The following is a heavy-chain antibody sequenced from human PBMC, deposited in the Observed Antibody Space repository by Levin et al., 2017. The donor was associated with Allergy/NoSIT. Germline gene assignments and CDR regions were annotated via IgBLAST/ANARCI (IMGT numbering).Heavy chain of an antibody. CDR1: GGSINSINYY. V-gene: IGHV4-39*01. J-gene: IGHJ4*02. D-gene: IGHD6-13*01. Sequence: KSSETLSLTCTVSGGSINSINYYWGWIRQPPGKGLEWIGSFYYSGSTYYNPSLKSRVTISVDTSKNQFSLKLSSVTAADTAVYYCARHGSGSSSSWRHWGQGTLVTVSS. CDR2: FYYSGST. CDR3: ARHGSGSSSSWRH.